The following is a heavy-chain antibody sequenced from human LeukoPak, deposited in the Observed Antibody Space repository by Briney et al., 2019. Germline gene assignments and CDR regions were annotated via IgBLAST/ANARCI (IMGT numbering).Heavy chain of an antibody. CDR1: GYTFTDYY. CDR3: AREVPAAEYYFDY. D-gene: IGHD2-2*01. Sequence: ASVQVSCKASGYTFTDYYMHWVRQAPGQGLEWMGWINPNSGGTNYAQKFQGRVTMTRDTSISTAYMELSRLRSDDTAVYYCAREVPAAEYYFDYWGQGTLVTVSS. V-gene: IGHV1-2*02. CDR2: INPNSGGT. J-gene: IGHJ4*02.